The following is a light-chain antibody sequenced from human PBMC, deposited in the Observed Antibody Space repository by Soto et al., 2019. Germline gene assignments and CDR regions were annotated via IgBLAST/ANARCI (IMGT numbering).Light chain of an antibody. CDR2: AAS. CDR1: QGISNY. J-gene: IGKJ1*01. Sequence: DIHMTHSPSAMSSSLVGRVAIACRASQGISNYLAWFQQKPGKVPKRLIYAASSLQSGVPSRFSGSGSGTEFTLTISSLQPDDFAVYYCQQYATSPWTFGQGTKVDIK. CDR3: QQYATSPWT. V-gene: IGKV1-17*03.